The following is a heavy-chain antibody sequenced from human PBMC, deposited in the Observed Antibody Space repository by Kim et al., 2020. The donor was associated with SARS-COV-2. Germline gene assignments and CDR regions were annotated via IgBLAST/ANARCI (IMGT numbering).Heavy chain of an antibody. CDR3: ARGIDFWSGPPGY. J-gene: IGHJ4*02. D-gene: IGHD3-3*01. V-gene: IGHV4-34*01. Sequence: YNPSLKSRVTISVDTSKNQFSLKLSSVTAADTAVYYCARGIDFWSGPPGYWGQGTLVTVSS.